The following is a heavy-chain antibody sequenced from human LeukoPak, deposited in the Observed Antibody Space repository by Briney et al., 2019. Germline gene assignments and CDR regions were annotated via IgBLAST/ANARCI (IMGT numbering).Heavy chain of an antibody. D-gene: IGHD3-10*01. CDR3: ARDLYGSGSYYGDYFDY. Sequence: ASVKVSCKASGYTFTSYGISWVRQAPGQGLEWMGWISAYDGNTNYAQKLQGRVTMTTDTSTSTAYMELSSLRSDDTAVYYCARDLYGSGSYYGDYFDYWGQGTLVTVSS. CDR2: ISAYDGNT. V-gene: IGHV1-18*01. J-gene: IGHJ4*02. CDR1: GYTFTSYG.